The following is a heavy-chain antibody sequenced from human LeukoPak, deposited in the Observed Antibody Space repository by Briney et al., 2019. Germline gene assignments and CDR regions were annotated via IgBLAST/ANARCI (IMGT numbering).Heavy chain of an antibody. V-gene: IGHV1-69*13. CDR2: ITPIFGTA. D-gene: IGHD3-10*01. CDR3: ARAQWAYGSGSSDY. CDR1: GGTFSSYA. Sequence: ASVKVSCKASGGTFSSYAISWVRQAPGQGLEWMGGITPIFGTANYAQKFQGRVTITADESTSTAYMELSSLRSEDTAVYYCARAQWAYGSGSSDYWGQGTLVTVSS. J-gene: IGHJ4*02.